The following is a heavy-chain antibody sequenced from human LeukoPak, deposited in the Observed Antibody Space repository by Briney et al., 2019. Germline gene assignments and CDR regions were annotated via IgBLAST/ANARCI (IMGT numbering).Heavy chain of an antibody. V-gene: IGHV3-23*01. CDR1: GFTFSSYG. D-gene: IGHD3-9*01. J-gene: IGHJ4*02. CDR2: ISGSGTST. Sequence: PGGSLRLSCAASGFTFSSYGMSWVRQAPGKGLEGVSAISGSGTSTYYADSVKGRFTISRDNSKNTLYLQMNSLRAEDTAVYYCAKGNYDILTGYLYYFEYWGQGTLVTVSS. CDR3: AKGNYDILTGYLYYFEY.